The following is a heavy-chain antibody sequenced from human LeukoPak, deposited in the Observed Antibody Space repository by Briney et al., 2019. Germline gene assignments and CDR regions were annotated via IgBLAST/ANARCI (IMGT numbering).Heavy chain of an antibody. D-gene: IGHD3-16*02. CDR1: GFPLSSYG. V-gene: IGHV3-23*01. Sequence: GGSLRLSCAASGFPLSSYGMSWVRQAPGKGLEWVSAISGSGGSTYYPDSVKGRFTISRDNSKNTRYLQMNSLRAEDTAVYYCARGVRYDYVWGSYRYTGMKDFDIWGQGTMVTVSS. CDR2: ISGSGGST. CDR3: ARGVRYDYVWGSYRYTGMKDFDI. J-gene: IGHJ3*02.